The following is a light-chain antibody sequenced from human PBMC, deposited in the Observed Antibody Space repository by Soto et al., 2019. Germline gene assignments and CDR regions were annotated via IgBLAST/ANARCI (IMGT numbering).Light chain of an antibody. CDR1: QTVTNNY. V-gene: IGKV3-20*01. CDR3: RQYGPAVHT. CDR2: GAS. Sequence: EIVLTQSPGTLSLSPGERATLSCRASQTVTNNYLSWHQQKPGQAPRLLISGASRKATGIPDRFSGSRSGPDLALTVSKQETDDLVVEYCRQYGPAVHTVGGGTKEEMK. J-gene: IGKJ4*01.